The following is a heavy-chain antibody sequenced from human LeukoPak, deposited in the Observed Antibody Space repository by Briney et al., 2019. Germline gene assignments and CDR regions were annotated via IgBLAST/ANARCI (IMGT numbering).Heavy chain of an antibody. J-gene: IGHJ4*02. CDR1: GFTFSGSA. Sequence: GGTLRLSCAASGFTFSGSAVHWVRQASGQGLEWLGRIRSKADSYTTAYAASVKGRFIVSRDDSKNTAYLQMNSLKTEDTAVYYCRAAADLNDYWGQGTLVTVSS. CDR3: RAAADLNDY. V-gene: IGHV3-73*01. CDR2: IRSKADSYTT. D-gene: IGHD6-13*01.